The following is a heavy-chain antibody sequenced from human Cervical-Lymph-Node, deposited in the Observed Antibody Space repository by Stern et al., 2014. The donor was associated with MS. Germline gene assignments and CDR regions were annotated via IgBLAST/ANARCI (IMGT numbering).Heavy chain of an antibody. CDR3: ARDNGGWSVDS. D-gene: IGHD6-19*01. V-gene: IGHV1-46*01. J-gene: IGHJ4*02. Sequence: VQLVQSGAEVKKPGASVKVSCKAFGYTFTSNKMHWVRQAPGQGLEWMGIINPGGGSTRYAQKLQGRVSMPRDTSTSTVYMELTSLRSEDTAVYSCARDNGGWSVDSWGQGTLVIVSS. CDR2: INPGGGST. CDR1: GYTFTSNK.